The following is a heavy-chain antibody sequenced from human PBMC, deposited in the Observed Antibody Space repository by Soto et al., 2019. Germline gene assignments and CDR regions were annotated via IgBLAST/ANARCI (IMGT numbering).Heavy chain of an antibody. V-gene: IGHV3-13*01. D-gene: IGHD5-12*01. CDR1: GFTFNNYD. Sequence: SCAASGFTFNNYDMHWVRQATGKGLEWVAVIGAAGDTHYPGSVKGRFTISRENGKNSVYLQMNSLRAGDTAIYYCARDSGYDLTQPGMDVWGQGTTVTVSS. CDR3: ARDSGYDLTQPGMDV. CDR2: IGAAGDT. J-gene: IGHJ6*02.